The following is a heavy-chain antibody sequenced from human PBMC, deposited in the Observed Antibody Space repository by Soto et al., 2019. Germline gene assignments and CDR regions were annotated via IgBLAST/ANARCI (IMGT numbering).Heavy chain of an antibody. CDR3: AKDVMITFGGVIVPDAFDI. CDR1: GFPFSSYS. CDR2: ISGSGGST. V-gene: IGHV3-23*01. J-gene: IGHJ3*02. D-gene: IGHD3-16*02. Sequence: GGSLRLSCAASGFPFSSYSMSWVRQTPGKGLEWVSAISGSGGSTYYADSVKGRFTISRDNSKNTLYLQMNSLRAEDTAVYYCAKDVMITFGGVIVPDAFDIWGQGTMVTVSS.